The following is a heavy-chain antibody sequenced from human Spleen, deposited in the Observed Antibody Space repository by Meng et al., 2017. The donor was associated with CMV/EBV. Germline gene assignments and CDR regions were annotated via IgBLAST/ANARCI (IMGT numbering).Heavy chain of an antibody. V-gene: IGHV4-61*01. J-gene: IGHJ4*02. Sequence: SETLSLTCTVSGGSVSSGNYYWTWIRQPPGRGLEWIGYVYYSGNTNYNPSLKSRVTISLDTSKNQFSLKLSSVTAADTAVYYCAMRYRSVRWGQGTLVTVSS. CDR2: VYYSGNT. D-gene: IGHD1-1*01. CDR1: GGSVSSGNYY. CDR3: AMRYRSVR.